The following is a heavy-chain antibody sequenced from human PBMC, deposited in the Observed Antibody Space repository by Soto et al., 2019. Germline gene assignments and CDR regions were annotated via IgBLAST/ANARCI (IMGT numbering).Heavy chain of an antibody. CDR1: EFTFSSSW. V-gene: IGHV3-74*01. Sequence: GGSLRLSCVVSEFTFSSSWMHWVRQGPGKGLVWVSRINSDGSYINYADSVKGRFTTSRDNAKNMLYLQMNSLRAEDTAPYYCVTGWADYWGQGALVTVSS. J-gene: IGHJ4*02. CDR3: VTGWADY. CDR2: INSDGSYI. D-gene: IGHD1-26*01.